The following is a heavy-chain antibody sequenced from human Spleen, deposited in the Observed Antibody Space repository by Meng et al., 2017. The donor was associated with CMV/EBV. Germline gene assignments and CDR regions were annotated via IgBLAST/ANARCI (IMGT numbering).Heavy chain of an antibody. CDR2: VSHDGNSK. J-gene: IGHJ4*02. CDR1: GFIFSAYG. D-gene: IGHD4-11*01. V-gene: IGHV3-30*12. CDR3: ARVQMTTDYFDY. Sequence: GESLKISCTASGFIFSAYGMHWVRQAPGKGLEWVALVSHDGNSKYYADSGRFTISRDNAKNSLYLQMNSLRAEDTAVYYCARVQMTTDYFDYWGQGTLVTVSS.